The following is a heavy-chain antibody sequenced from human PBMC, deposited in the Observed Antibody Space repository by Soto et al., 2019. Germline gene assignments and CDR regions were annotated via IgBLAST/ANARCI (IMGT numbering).Heavy chain of an antibody. D-gene: IGHD3-9*01. CDR2: MNPDSGNT. J-gene: IGHJ6*02. V-gene: IGHV1-8*01. CDR1: ENTFNSFD. CDR3: ARGQRLRYFDYYGMDV. Sequence: ASVKVSCKASENTFNSFDINWVRQVTGQGLEWMGWMNPDSGNTGYAQKFQGRVTMSRNTSISTAYMELSSLRSEDTAVYYCARGQRLRYFDYYGMDVWGQGTTVTVSS.